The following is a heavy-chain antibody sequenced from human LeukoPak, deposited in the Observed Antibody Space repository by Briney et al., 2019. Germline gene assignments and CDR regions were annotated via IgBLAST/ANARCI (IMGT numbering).Heavy chain of an antibody. J-gene: IGHJ4*02. CDR2: ISPSGGST. CDR3: ARVRDSGWYDY. D-gene: IGHD6-19*01. Sequence: GASVKVSCKASGGTFSSYAISWVRQAPGQGLEWMGTISPSGGSTTYAQKFQGRVTMTRDTSTSTVYMELSSLRSEDTAVHYCARVRDSGWYDYWGQGTLVTVS. CDR1: GGTFSSYA. V-gene: IGHV1-46*01.